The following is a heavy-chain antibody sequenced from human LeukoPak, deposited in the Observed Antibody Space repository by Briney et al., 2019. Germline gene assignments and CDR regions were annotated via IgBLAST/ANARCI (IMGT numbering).Heavy chain of an antibody. D-gene: IGHD3-10*01. Sequence: SETLSLTCTVSGGSISGSYWSWIRQPPGEGLEWIGHISYSGSTSYNPSLKSRVTISVDTSKNQFSLRLSSVTAADTAVYYCARAVHYSGSGTYYTIFDYWGQGTLVTVSS. CDR1: GGSISGSY. J-gene: IGHJ4*02. CDR3: ARAVHYSGSGTYYTIFDY. V-gene: IGHV4-59*01. CDR2: ISYSGST.